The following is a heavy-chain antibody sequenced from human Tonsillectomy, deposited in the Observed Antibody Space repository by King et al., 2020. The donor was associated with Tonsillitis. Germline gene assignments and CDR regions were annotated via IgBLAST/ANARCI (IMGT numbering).Heavy chain of an antibody. Sequence: VQLVQSGTEVKVPGASVTVSCKASGYTFTHYHIHWIRQAPGQGLEWMGWIDCNSGSTNYAQNLQGRVTLNRDTSTNTAYMDLRSLRSDDTAIYYCSRETWVYGSWGQGTLVTVSS. J-gene: IGHJ5*02. D-gene: IGHD5-24*01. CDR3: SRETWVYGS. V-gene: IGHV1-2*02. CDR1: GYTFTHYH. CDR2: IDCNSGST.